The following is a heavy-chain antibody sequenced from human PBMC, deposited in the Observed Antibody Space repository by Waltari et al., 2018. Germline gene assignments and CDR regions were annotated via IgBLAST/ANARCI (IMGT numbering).Heavy chain of an antibody. Sequence: EVQLVQSGAEVKKPGATVKISCKASGYTFTDYYMHWVQQAPGKGLEWMGRVDPEDGETIYAEKFQGRVTITADTSTDTAYMELSSLRSEDTAVYYCVTDEGLYDFWRRPLDYWGQGTLVTVSS. CDR3: VTDEGLYDFWRRPLDY. D-gene: IGHD3-3*01. J-gene: IGHJ4*02. CDR2: VDPEDGET. V-gene: IGHV1-69-2*01. CDR1: GYTFTDYY.